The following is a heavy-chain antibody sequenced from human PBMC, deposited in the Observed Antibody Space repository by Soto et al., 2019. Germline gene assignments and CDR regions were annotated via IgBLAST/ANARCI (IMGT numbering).Heavy chain of an antibody. CDR2: IHLGDSDT. CDR3: ARHHGSPGSYFGLDV. D-gene: IGHD6-13*01. Sequence: GESLKISCKATRYIYTTYWIGWVRQMPGKGLEWMGIIHLGDSDTRYSPSFQGQVTISADKSISTAYLQWRSLKASDTAVYYCARHHGSPGSYFGLDVWGQGTTVTVSS. J-gene: IGHJ6*02. V-gene: IGHV5-51*01. CDR1: RYIYTTYW.